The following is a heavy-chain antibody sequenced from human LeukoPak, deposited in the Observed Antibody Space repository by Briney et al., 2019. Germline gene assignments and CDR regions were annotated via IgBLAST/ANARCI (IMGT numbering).Heavy chain of an antibody. Sequence: GGSLRLSCAASGFTFDDYAMHWVRQAPGKGLEWVSLISGDGGSTYYADSVKGRFTISRDNSKNSLYLQMNSLRTEDTALYYCAKDRIAAAGTNYYYYYMVVWGKGTTVTVSS. V-gene: IGHV3-43*02. D-gene: IGHD6-13*01. J-gene: IGHJ6*03. CDR1: GFTFDDYA. CDR3: AKDRIAAAGTNYYYYYMVV. CDR2: ISGDGGST.